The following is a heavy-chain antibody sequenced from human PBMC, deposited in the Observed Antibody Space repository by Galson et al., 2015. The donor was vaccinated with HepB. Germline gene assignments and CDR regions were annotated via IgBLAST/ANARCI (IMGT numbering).Heavy chain of an antibody. V-gene: IGHV3-23*01. J-gene: IGHJ6*03. CDR1: GFTFSSYA. CDR2: ISGSGGST. D-gene: IGHD5-18*01. CDR3: AKGNSYVRYYYMDV. Sequence: SLRLSCAASGFTFSSYAMSWVRQAPGKGLEWVSAISGSGGSTYYADSVKGRFTISRDNSKNTLYLQMNSLRAEDTAVYYCAKGNSYVRYYYMDVWGKGTTVTVSS.